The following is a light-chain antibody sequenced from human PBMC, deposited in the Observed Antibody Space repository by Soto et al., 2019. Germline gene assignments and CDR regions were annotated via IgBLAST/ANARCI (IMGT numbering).Light chain of an antibody. CDR3: QQRNDWPWT. Sequence: EVVMTQSPATLPVSPGERATLSCRASQSVSVYLAWYQQKPGQAPRLLISDASDRAAGVPVRFSGSGSGTDFTLTISSLEPEDFAVYFCQQRNDWPWTFGQGTKVDIK. CDR2: DAS. CDR1: QSVSVY. J-gene: IGKJ1*01. V-gene: IGKV3-11*01.